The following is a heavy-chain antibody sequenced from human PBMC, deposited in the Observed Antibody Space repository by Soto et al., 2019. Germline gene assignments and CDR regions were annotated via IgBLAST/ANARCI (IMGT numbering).Heavy chain of an antibody. Sequence: QVQLVQSGAEVKKPGSSVKVSCKASGGIFTRYDIRWVRQAPGQGLEWMGAIIPIFGTANYAQKFQGRVTITADASTSTAYMELSSLRSEDTAIYYCARDQQTIYGVVIRGSGLDVWGQGTTVTVSS. CDR2: IIPIFGTA. D-gene: IGHD3-3*01. CDR3: ARDQQTIYGVVIRGSGLDV. CDR1: GGIFTRYD. J-gene: IGHJ6*02. V-gene: IGHV1-69*01.